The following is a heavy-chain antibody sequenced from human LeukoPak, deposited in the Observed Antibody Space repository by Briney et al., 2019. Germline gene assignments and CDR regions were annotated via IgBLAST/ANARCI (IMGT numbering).Heavy chain of an antibody. V-gene: IGHV4-38-2*02. D-gene: IGHD3-10*01. Sequence: SETLSLTRSVSGYSIRSGYYWGWIRQPPGKGLEWIGSISHSGSTYYNTSLKSRVTISIDTSKNQFSLKLSSVTAADTAVYYCARDASGAPDYWGQETLVTVSS. CDR2: ISHSGST. J-gene: IGHJ4*02. CDR1: GYSIRSGYY. CDR3: ARDASGAPDY.